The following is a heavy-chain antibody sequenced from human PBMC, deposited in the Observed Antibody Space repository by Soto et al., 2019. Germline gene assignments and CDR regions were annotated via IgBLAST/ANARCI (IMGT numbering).Heavy chain of an antibody. CDR1: GGSISSYY. V-gene: IGHV4-59*01. Sequence: SETLSLTCTVSGGSISSYYWSWIRQPPGEGLEWIGYIYYSGSTNYNPSLKSRVTISVDTSKNQFSLKLSSVTAAGTAVYFFARTYYYDSSGYYSITYFDYWGQGTLVTVSS. D-gene: IGHD3-22*01. CDR3: ARTYYYDSSGYYSITYFDY. CDR2: IYYSGST. J-gene: IGHJ4*02.